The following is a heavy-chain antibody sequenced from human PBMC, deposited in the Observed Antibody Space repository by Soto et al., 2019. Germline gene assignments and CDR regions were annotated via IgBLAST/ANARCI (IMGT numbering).Heavy chain of an antibody. CDR3: TTTYTYGDYGIDY. J-gene: IGHJ4*02. D-gene: IGHD4-17*01. CDR1: GFTFSNAW. Sequence: GGSLRLSCAASGFTFSNAWMSWVRQAPGKGLEWVGRIKSKTDGGTTDYAAPVKGRFTISREDSKNTLYLQMNSLKTEDTAVYYCTTTYTYGDYGIDYWGQGTLVTVSS. V-gene: IGHV3-15*01. CDR2: IKSKTDGGTT.